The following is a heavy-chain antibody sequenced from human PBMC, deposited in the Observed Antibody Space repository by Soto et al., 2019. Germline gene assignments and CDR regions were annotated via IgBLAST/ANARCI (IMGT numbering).Heavy chain of an antibody. J-gene: IGHJ5*02. Sequence: SETLSLTCTVSGGSISSSTYYWGWIRQPPGKGLEWIGSIYYSGSTYYTPSLWSRVTMSVDTSKNQFSLNLNSVTAADTAVYYCARLQYSSLNWFDPWGQGTLVTVSS. D-gene: IGHD6-6*01. CDR3: ARLQYSSLNWFDP. CDR1: GGSISSSTYY. V-gene: IGHV4-39*01. CDR2: IYYSGST.